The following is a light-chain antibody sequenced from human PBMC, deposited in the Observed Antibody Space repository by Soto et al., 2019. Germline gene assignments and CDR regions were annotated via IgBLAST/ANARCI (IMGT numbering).Light chain of an antibody. J-gene: IGLJ1*01. V-gene: IGLV2-11*01. CDR3: CSYAGSYTYV. CDR2: DVS. CDR1: SSDVGDYNY. Sequence: QSALTQPRSVSGSPGQSVTFSCTGTSSDVGDYNYVSWYQQHPGKAPKVMIYDVSKRPSGVPDRCSGSKSGNTASLTIFGLRAEDEADYYCCSYAGSYTYVFGTGTKLTVL.